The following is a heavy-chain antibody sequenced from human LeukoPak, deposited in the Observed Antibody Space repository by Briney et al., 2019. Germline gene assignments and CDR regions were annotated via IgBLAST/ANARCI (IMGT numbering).Heavy chain of an antibody. D-gene: IGHD6-19*01. V-gene: IGHV4-34*01. J-gene: IGHJ6*02. CDR3: ARDIRGYSSGSIYYYYGMDV. Sequence: SETLSLTCAVYGGSFSGYYWSWIRQPPGKGLEWIGEINHSGSTNYNPSLKSRVTISVDTSKNQFSLKLSSVTAADTAVYYCARDIRGYSSGSIYYYYGMDVWGQGTTVTVSS. CDR2: INHSGST. CDR1: GGSFSGYY.